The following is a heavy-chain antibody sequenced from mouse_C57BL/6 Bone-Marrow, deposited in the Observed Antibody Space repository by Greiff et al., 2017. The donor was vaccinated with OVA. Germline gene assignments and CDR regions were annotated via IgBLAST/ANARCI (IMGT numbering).Heavy chain of an antibody. CDR1: GYAFTNYL. CDR3: ARGGITKVKDY. V-gene: IGHV1-54*01. Sequence: QVQLQQSGAELVRPGTSVKVSCKASGYAFTNYLIEWVKQRPGQGLEWIGVINPGSGGTNYNEKFKGKATLTADKSSSTAYMQLSSLTSEDSAVYFCARGGITKVKDYWGQGTSVTVSS. CDR2: INPGSGGT. J-gene: IGHJ4*01. D-gene: IGHD1-1*01.